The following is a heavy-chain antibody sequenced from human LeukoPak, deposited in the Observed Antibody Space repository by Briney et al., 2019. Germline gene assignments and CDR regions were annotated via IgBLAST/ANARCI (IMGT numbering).Heavy chain of an antibody. Sequence: TGGSLRLSRAPSGFTFSSYWMYWVRHAPGGGRVWVSCIISGGRTTSYAHSVKGRFTISRDNAKNTMYLQMNSLRAEDTAVYYCARVCTTSNFYYYYGMDVWGQGTTVTVSS. CDR2: IISGGRTT. D-gene: IGHD2-8*01. J-gene: IGHJ6*02. CDR1: GFTFSSYW. V-gene: IGHV3-74*01. CDR3: ARVCTTSNFYYYYGMDV.